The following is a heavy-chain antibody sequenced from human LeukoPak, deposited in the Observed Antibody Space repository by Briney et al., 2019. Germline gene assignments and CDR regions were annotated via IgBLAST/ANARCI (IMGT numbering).Heavy chain of an antibody. CDR1: GGSISNYY. J-gene: IGHJ5*02. V-gene: IGHV4-4*07. CDR3: ARGYSDFNRGSWFDP. Sequence: SETLSLACTVSGGSISNYYWIWIRQPAGKGLEWIGRIFTDGSTNYNPSLKSRVTMSVDTSKNQISLRLSSATAADTAVYYCARGYSDFNRGSWFDPWGQGTLVTVSS. CDR2: IFTDGST. D-gene: IGHD4-11*01.